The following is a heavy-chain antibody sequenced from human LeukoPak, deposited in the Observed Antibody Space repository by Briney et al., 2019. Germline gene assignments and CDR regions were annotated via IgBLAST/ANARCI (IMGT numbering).Heavy chain of an antibody. D-gene: IGHD3-3*01. CDR2: IVLGAGNT. J-gene: IGHJ5*02. Sequence: SVKVSCKASGFTFPNSAMQRVRQARGQRLEWIGWIVLGAGNTVYSHKFHDRVTITRDVSTNTAYMELDSLGSEDTAVYYFAAQRGASLHDFWSTRLFDPWGQGTLVTVSS. CDR3: AAQRGASLHDFWSTRLFDP. V-gene: IGHV1-58*02. CDR1: GFTFPNSA.